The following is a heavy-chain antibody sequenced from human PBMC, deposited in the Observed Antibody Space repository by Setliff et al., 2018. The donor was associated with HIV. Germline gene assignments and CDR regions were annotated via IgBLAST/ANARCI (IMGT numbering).Heavy chain of an antibody. D-gene: IGHD3-10*01. CDR1: GFIFDDYA. CDR3: AKDMAGDRGWVGAFDI. CDR2: ISWNSGSI. J-gene: IGHJ3*02. V-gene: IGHV3-9*01. Sequence: GGSLRLSCAASGFIFDDYAMEWVRQAPGKGLEWVSGISWNSGSIGYADSVKGRFTIARDNAKNSLYLQMNSLRAEDTALYYCAKDMAGDRGWVGAFDIWGQGTMVTVSS.